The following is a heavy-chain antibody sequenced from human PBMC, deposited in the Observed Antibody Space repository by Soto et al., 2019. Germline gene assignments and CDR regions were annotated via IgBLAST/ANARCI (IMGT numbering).Heavy chain of an antibody. J-gene: IGHJ5*02. CDR2: IYWNDDK. Sequence: GSGPTLVKPKQTLTLTCTFCGFSLSTSGVGVGWIRQPPGKALEWLALIYWNDDKRYSPSLKSRLTITKDTSKNQVVLTMTNMDPVDTATYYCAHTNIYDFWSGSLYNWFDPWGQGTLVTVSS. CDR1: GFSLSTSGVG. V-gene: IGHV2-5*01. CDR3: AHTNIYDFWSGSLYNWFDP. D-gene: IGHD3-3*01.